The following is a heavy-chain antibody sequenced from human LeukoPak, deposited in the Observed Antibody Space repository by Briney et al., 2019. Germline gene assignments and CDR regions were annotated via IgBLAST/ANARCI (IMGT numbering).Heavy chain of an antibody. CDR3: AITGPEDY. CDR1: GGSISSSSYY. J-gene: IGHJ4*02. Sequence: PSETLSLTCTVSGGSISSSSYYWGWIRQPPGKGLEWIGSIYYSGGTYYNPSLKSRVTISVDTSKNQFSLKLSSVTAADTAVYYCAITGPEDYWGQGTLVTVSS. CDR2: IYYSGGT. D-gene: IGHD1-14*01. V-gene: IGHV4-39*01.